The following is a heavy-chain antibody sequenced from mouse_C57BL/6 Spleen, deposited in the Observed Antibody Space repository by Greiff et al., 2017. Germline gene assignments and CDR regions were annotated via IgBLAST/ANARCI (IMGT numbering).Heavy chain of an antibody. CDR2: ISDGGSYT. J-gene: IGHJ1*03. CDR1: GFTFSSYA. Sequence: EVKLLESGGGLVKPGGSLKLSCAASGFTFSSYAMSWVRQTPEKRLEWVATISDGGSYTYYPDNVKGRFTISRDNAKNNLYLQMSHLKSEDTAMYYCARDHITTVVVPYWYFDVWGTGTTVTVSS. D-gene: IGHD1-1*01. CDR3: ARDHITTVVVPYWYFDV. V-gene: IGHV5-4*01.